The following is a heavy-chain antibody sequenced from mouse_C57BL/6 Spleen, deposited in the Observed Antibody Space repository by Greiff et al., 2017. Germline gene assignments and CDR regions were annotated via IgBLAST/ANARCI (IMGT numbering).Heavy chain of an antibody. J-gene: IGHJ2*01. D-gene: IGHD1-1*01. CDR2: ISYSGST. V-gene: IGHV3-1*01. Sequence: QLKESGPSMVEPSQSLSLTCTVTCYSLTSGYDWHWIRHFPGNKLEWMGYISYSGSTNYNPSLKSRISITHDTSKNHFFLKLNSVTTEDTATYYCARGRDYYGSFDYWGQGTTLTVSS. CDR3: ARGRDYYGSFDY. CDR1: CYSLTSGYD.